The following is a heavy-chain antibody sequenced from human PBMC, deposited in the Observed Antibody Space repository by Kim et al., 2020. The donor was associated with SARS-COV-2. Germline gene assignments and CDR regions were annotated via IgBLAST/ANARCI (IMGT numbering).Heavy chain of an antibody. V-gene: IGHV1-69*01. D-gene: IGHD5-12*01. Sequence: YSQKFQGRVTMTADESTSTAYMELSSLRSEDTAVYYCARDRRDGYNYFDYWGQGTLVTVSS. J-gene: IGHJ4*02. CDR3: ARDRRDGYNYFDY.